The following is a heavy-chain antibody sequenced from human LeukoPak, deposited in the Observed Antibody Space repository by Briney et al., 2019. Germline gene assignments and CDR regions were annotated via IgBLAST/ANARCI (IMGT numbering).Heavy chain of an antibody. CDR1: GGSISSYY. Sequence: SETLSLTCTVSGGSISSYYWSWLRQPPGKGLEWIGYIYYSGSTNYNPSLKSRVTISVDTSKNQFSLKLSSVTAADTAVYYCARDLGYYYGSGSSSDAFDIWGQGTMVTVSS. CDR2: IYYSGST. CDR3: ARDLGYYYGSGSSSDAFDI. V-gene: IGHV4-59*12. J-gene: IGHJ3*02. D-gene: IGHD3-10*01.